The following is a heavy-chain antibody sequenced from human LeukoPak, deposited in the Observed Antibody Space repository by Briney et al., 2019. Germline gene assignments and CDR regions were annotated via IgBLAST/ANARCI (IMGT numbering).Heavy chain of an antibody. J-gene: IGHJ4*02. V-gene: IGHV1-18*04. CDR3: ARDSPQLNYDILTGYYNRTFDY. CDR2: ISAYNGNT. Sequence: ASAKVSCKASGYTFTSYGISWVRQAPGQGLEWMGWISAYNGNTNYAQKLQGRVTMTTDTSTSTAYMELRSLRSDDTAVYYCARDSPQLNYDILTGYYNRTFDYWGQGTLVTVSS. CDR1: GYTFTSYG. D-gene: IGHD3-9*01.